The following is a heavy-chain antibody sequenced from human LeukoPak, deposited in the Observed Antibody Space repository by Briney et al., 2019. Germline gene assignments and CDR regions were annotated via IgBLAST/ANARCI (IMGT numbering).Heavy chain of an antibody. J-gene: IGHJ4*02. CDR1: GFTSSSYA. CDR3: AKGHSSGYHIIDY. D-gene: IGHD6-19*01. CDR2: ISGSGGST. Sequence: VGSLRLSCAASGFTSSSYAMSCVRQAPGKGLEWGSAISGSGGSTYYADSVKGRFTISRDNSKNTLHLQMNSLRAEDTAVYYCAKGHSSGYHIIDYWGQGTLVTVSS. V-gene: IGHV3-23*01.